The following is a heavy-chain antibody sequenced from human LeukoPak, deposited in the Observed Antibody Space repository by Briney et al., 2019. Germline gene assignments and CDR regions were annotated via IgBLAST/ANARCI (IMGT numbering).Heavy chain of an antibody. J-gene: IGHJ4*02. CDR3: AKDMSPSIAVAGPGFDY. CDR2: ISWNSGSI. Sequence: QPGRSLRLSCAASGFTFDDYAMHWVRHAPGKGLEWVSGISWNSGSIGYADSVKGRFTISRDNAKNSLYLQMNSLRAEDTALYYCAKDMSPSIAVAGPGFDYWGQGTLVTVSS. V-gene: IGHV3-9*01. D-gene: IGHD6-19*01. CDR1: GFTFDDYA.